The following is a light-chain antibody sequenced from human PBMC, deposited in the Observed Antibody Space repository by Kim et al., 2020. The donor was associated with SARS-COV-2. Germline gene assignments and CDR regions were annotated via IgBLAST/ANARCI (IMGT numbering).Light chain of an antibody. CDR2: LNSDGSH. V-gene: IGLV4-69*01. CDR1: SGNSSDA. Sequence: ASVKLTCTLSSGNSSDAIAWHQQQPEKGPRYLMKLNSDGSHSKGDGIPDSFSGSSSGAERYLTISSLQSEDEADYYCQTWGTGIVVFGGGTQLTVL. J-gene: IGLJ2*01. CDR3: QTWGTGIVV.